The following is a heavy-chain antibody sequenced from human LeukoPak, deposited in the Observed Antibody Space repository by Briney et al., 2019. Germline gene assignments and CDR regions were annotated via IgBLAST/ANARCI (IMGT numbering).Heavy chain of an antibody. D-gene: IGHD2-2*01. Sequence: PGRSLRLSCAASGFTFISYAMHWVRLAPGKGLEWVADISYEGSNKYYADSVKGRFTISRDNSKNTLYLQMNSLRAEDTAVYYCANIDLYQLPPPPRAAFDIWGQGTMVTVSS. CDR3: ANIDLYQLPPPPRAAFDI. V-gene: IGHV3-30-3*01. CDR2: ISYEGSNK. CDR1: GFTFISYA. J-gene: IGHJ3*02.